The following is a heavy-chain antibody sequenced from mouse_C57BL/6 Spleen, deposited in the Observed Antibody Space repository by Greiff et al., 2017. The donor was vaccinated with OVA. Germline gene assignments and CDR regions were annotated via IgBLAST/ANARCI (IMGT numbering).Heavy chain of an antibody. J-gene: IGHJ2*01. CDR2: IYPRSGNT. V-gene: IGHV1-81*01. Sequence: QVQLQQSGAELARPGASVKLSCKASGYTFTSYGISWVKQRTGQGLEWIGEIYPRSGNTYYNEKFKGKATLTADKSSSTAYMELRSLTSEDSAVYFCARWRDSSGHYYFDYWGKGTTLTVSS. D-gene: IGHD3-2*02. CDR1: GYTFTSYG. CDR3: ARWRDSSGHYYFDY.